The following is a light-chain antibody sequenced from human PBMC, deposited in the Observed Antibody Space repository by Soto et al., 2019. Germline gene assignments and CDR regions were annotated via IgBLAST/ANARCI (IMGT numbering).Light chain of an antibody. J-gene: IGKJ4*01. CDR3: QQYNYAAYT. V-gene: IGKV1-27*01. Sequence: DIQMTQSPSSLSASVGDRVTITCRASQGIRNYLAWYQQKPGNVPELLIYAASTLQSGVPSRFSVTGSGTHFTLTITGLQPEDVATYYCQQYNYAAYTFGGGTKVDI. CDR1: QGIRNY. CDR2: AAS.